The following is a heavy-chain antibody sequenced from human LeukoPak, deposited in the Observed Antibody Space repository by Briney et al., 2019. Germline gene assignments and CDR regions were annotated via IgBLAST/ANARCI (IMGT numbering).Heavy chain of an antibody. CDR3: ARDAGAYYYYYYMDV. D-gene: IGHD3-10*01. V-gene: IGHV3-48*03. Sequence: GGSLRLSCAASGFTFSSYEMNWVRQAPGKGLEWVSYISSSASTIYYADSVKGRFTISRDNAKNSLYLQMNSLRAEDTAVYYCARDAGAYYYYYYMDVWGKGTTVTVSS. J-gene: IGHJ6*03. CDR1: GFTFSSYE. CDR2: ISSSASTI.